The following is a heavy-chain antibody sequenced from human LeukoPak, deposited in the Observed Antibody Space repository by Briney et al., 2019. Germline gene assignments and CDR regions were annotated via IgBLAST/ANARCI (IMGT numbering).Heavy chain of an antibody. V-gene: IGHV4-39*01. CDR3: ARQISWDFWSEDAFDI. CDR1: GGSISSSSYY. Sequence: SETLSLTCTVSGGSISSSSYYRGWIRQPPGKGLEWIGSIYYSGSTYYNPSLKSRVTISVDTSKNQFSLKLSSVTAADTAVYYCARQISWDFWSEDAFDIWGQGTMVTVSS. D-gene: IGHD3-3*01. CDR2: IYYSGST. J-gene: IGHJ3*02.